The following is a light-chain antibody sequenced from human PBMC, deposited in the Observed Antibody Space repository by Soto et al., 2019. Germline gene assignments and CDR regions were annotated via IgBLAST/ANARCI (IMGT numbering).Light chain of an antibody. CDR1: QSISSTH. V-gene: IGKV3-20*01. J-gene: IGKJ2*01. CDR3: QQYNRSPRT. CDR2: GAS. Sequence: EIVLTQSPDTLSLSPGERATLSCRASQSISSTHLVWYQQKPGQAPSLLIFGASSRATGIPDRFSGSGSGTDFTLTISGLEPEDFAVYYCQQYNRSPRTFGQGTKLEIK.